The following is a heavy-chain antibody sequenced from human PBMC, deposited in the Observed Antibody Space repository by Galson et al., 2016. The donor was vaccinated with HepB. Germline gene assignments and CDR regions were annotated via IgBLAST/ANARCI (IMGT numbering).Heavy chain of an antibody. CDR2: ISYSGSNT. CDR1: GFTFRSYD. CDR3: ARDVAGNFDS. J-gene: IGHJ4*02. V-gene: IGHV3-23*01. Sequence: SLRLSCAASGFTFRSYDMSWVRQAPGKGLEWVSGISYSGSNTYYADSVKGRFTISRDNAENSLYLQMDSLKLDDTAVYYCARDVAGNFDSWGQGTPVTVSS. D-gene: IGHD6-19*01.